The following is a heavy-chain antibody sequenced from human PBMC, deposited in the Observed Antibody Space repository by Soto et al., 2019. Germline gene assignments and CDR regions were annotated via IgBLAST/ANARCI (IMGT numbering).Heavy chain of an antibody. Sequence: SVKVSCKXSGYTFTSYAISWVRQAPGQGLEWMGWISAYNGNTNYAQKLQGRVTMTTDTSTSTAYMELRSLRSDDTAVYYRARDPSYDRPFNYGMDVWGQGTTVTVSS. CDR1: GYTFTSYA. CDR2: ISAYNGNT. J-gene: IGHJ6*02. V-gene: IGHV1-18*01. CDR3: ARDPSYDRPFNYGMDV. D-gene: IGHD5-12*01.